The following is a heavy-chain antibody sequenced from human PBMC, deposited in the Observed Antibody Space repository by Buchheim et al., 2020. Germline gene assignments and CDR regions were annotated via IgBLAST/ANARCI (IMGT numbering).Heavy chain of an antibody. CDR3: ASDLAGAQDQ. CDR2: MNENGRIT. CDR1: GFPFSNYW. J-gene: IGHJ4*02. Sequence: VQLVESGGGLVQPGGSLRLSCVASGFPFSNYWMNWVRQVPGKGLVWVSRMNENGRITNYADSVKGRFTISRDKSKKTLYLQMNSLRAEDTAVDYCASDLAGAQDQWGQGTL. V-gene: IGHV3-74*02. D-gene: IGHD1-26*01.